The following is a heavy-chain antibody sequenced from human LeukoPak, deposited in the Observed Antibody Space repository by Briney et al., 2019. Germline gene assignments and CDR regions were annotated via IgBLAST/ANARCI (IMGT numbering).Heavy chain of an antibody. CDR2: ISDSGGST. CDR1: GITLSNYG. CDR3: AKRGVVIRVILVGFHKEAYYFES. J-gene: IGHJ4*02. V-gene: IGHV3-23*01. Sequence: PGGSLRLSCAVSGITLSNYGMSWVRQAPGKGLEWVAGISDSGGSTGYADSVKGRFTISRDNPKNTLFLQMNSLRAEDTAVYFCAKRGVVIRVILVGFHKEAYYFESWGQGALVTVSS. D-gene: IGHD3/OR15-3a*01.